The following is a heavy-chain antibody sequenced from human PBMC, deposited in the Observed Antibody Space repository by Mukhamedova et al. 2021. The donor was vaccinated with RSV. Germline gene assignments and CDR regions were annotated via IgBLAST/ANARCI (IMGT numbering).Heavy chain of an antibody. J-gene: IGHJ4*02. CDR3: SRERVYCSSTSCYLYYFDY. Sequence: GLEWVGFIRSKAYGGTTEYAASVKGRFTISRDDSKSIAYLQMNSLKTEDTAVYYCSRERVYCSSTSCYLYYFDYCGQGTLVTVS. D-gene: IGHD2-2*01. V-gene: IGHV3-49*02. CDR2: IRSKAYGGTT.